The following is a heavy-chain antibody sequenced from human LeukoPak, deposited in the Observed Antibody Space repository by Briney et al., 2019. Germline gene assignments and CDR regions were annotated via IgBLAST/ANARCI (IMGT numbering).Heavy chain of an antibody. CDR2: ISGSGGST. V-gene: IGHV3-23*01. D-gene: IGHD1-1*01. CDR3: AFGTGSFDY. J-gene: IGHJ4*02. CDR1: GLTFSSYA. Sequence: GGSLRLFCAASGLTFSSYAMSWVRQAPGKGLEWVSAISGSGGSTYCADSVKGRFTISRDNSKNTLYLQMNSLRAEDTAVYYCAFGTGSFDYWGQGTLVTVSS.